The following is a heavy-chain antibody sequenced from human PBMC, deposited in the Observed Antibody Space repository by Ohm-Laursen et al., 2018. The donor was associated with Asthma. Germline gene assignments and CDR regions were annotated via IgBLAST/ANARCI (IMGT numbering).Heavy chain of an antibody. CDR2: IGAYNGDT. J-gene: IGHJ6*02. D-gene: IGHD3-16*02. CDR1: GGTFSSYA. V-gene: IGHV1-18*01. Sequence: GASVKVSCKASGGTFSSYAISWVRQAPGQGLEWMGWIGAYNGDTNYAQRLQGRITLTTDTFTSTAYMELRSLRSDDTAVYYCAKVVLMDVWGQGTTVTVSS. CDR3: AKVVLMDV.